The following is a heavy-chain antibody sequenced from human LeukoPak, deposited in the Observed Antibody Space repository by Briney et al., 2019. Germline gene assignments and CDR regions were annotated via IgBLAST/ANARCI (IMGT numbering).Heavy chain of an antibody. J-gene: IGHJ4*02. Sequence: SVKVSCKASGGTFSSYAISWVRQAPGQGLEWMGGIIPIFGTANYAQKFQGRVTITTDESTSTAYMELSSLRSEDTAVYYCAREPDRYCSSTSCYGGNYFDYWGQVTLVTVSS. CDR1: GGTFSSYA. V-gene: IGHV1-69*05. D-gene: IGHD2-2*01. CDR3: AREPDRYCSSTSCYGGNYFDY. CDR2: IIPIFGTA.